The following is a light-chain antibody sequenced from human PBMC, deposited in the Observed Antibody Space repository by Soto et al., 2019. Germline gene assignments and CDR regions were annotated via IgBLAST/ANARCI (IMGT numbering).Light chain of an antibody. CDR3: KQSYSTPLT. V-gene: IGKV1-39*01. CDR2: AAS. J-gene: IGKJ4*01. CDR1: QSISSY. Sequence: DIQMTQSPSSLSASVGDRVTITCRASQSISSYLNWYQQKPGKAPKLLIYAASSLQSGVPSRFSGSGYRTDFTLTISSLQPEDFATYYCKQSYSTPLTFGGGTKVEIK.